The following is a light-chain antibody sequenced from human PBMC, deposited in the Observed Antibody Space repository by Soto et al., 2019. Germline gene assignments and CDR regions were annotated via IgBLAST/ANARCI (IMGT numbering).Light chain of an antibody. CDR1: QDISSY. J-gene: IGKJ1*01. Sequence: DIQLTQSPSFLSASVGDRVTITCRASQDISSYLAWYQQRPGKVPRFLTHSACTLQSGVPSRFSATGSGTTFTLTISSLQPEDIATYYCQQLNRFPRTFGQGTKVEV. V-gene: IGKV1-9*01. CDR2: SAC. CDR3: QQLNRFPRT.